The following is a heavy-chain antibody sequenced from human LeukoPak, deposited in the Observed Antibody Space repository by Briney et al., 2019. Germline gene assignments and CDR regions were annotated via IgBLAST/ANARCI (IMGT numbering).Heavy chain of an antibody. D-gene: IGHD4/OR15-4a*01. CDR2: IKQDGSEK. V-gene: IGHV3-7*01. J-gene: IGHJ4*02. Sequence: GGSLRLSCAAPGFTLSTYWMSWVRQAPGKGLEWVANIKQDGSEKYYVDSVKGRFTISRDNAKNSLYLQMNSLRAEDTAVYYCAREKGANRFDDWGQGTLVTVSS. CDR1: GFTLSTYW. CDR3: AREKGANRFDD.